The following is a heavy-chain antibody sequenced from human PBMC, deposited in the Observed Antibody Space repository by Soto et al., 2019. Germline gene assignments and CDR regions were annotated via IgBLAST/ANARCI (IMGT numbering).Heavy chain of an antibody. CDR1: GFTFGSYA. Sequence: EVQLLESGGGLVQPGGSLRLSCAASGFTFGSYAMSWVRQTPGKGLEWVAYISGSGASTYYADSVKGRFTISRDNSENTLCLHINTLRTEDTAVYYSARGKHLIRGRVEAFDIWGQGTLVTVSS. J-gene: IGHJ3*02. D-gene: IGHD3-10*01. CDR2: ISGSGAST. CDR3: ARGKHLIRGRVEAFDI. V-gene: IGHV3-23*01.